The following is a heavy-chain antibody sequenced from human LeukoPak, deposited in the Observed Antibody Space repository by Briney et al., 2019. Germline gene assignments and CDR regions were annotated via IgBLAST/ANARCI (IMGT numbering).Heavy chain of an antibody. D-gene: IGHD2-15*01. Sequence: GGSLRLSCAASGFTVSSNYMTWVRQAPGKGLEWVSVIYSGGSTYYADSVKGRFTISRDNSKNTLCLQMNSLRAEDTAVYYCARGLGDNCSGGSCYYYWGQGTLVTVSS. CDR1: GFTVSSNY. J-gene: IGHJ4*02. CDR2: IYSGGST. V-gene: IGHV3-66*01. CDR3: ARGLGDNCSGGSCYYY.